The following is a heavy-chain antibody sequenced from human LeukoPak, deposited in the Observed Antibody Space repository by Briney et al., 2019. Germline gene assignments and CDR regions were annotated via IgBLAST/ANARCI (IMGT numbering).Heavy chain of an antibody. CDR1: GYTFTGYY. CDR3: ARDGDYYDSSGSPDY. CDR2: INPNGGGT. J-gene: IGHJ4*02. Sequence: ASVKASCKASGYTFTGYYMHWVRQAPGQGLEWMGRINPNGGGTNYAQKFQGRVTMTRDTSISTAYMELSRLRSDDTAVYYCARDGDYYDSSGSPDYWGQGTLVTVSS. D-gene: IGHD3-22*01. V-gene: IGHV1-2*06.